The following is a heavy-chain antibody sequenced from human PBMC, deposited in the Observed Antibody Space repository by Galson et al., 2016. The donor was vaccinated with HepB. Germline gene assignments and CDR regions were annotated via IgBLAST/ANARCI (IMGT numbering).Heavy chain of an antibody. CDR3: AKDFFTAGTPIFDY. Sequence: SLRLSCAASGFTFHDYTMHWVRQAPGKGLEWVSSISWNGGGIYYADSVKGRFTISRDNAQNSLYLQMNSLRDEDTALYYCAKDFFTAGTPIFDYWGQGTLVTVSS. CDR1: GFTFHDYT. V-gene: IGHV3-9*01. D-gene: IGHD6-19*01. J-gene: IGHJ4*02. CDR2: ISWNGGGI.